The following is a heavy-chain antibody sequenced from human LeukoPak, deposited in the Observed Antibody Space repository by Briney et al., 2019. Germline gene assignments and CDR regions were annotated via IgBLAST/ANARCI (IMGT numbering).Heavy chain of an antibody. CDR1: GFSFSSYE. CDR2: ISYDGKNK. V-gene: IGHV3-30*04. CDR3: CLHYYGLGSSDY. D-gene: IGHD3-10*01. Sequence: GRSLRLSCAASGFSFSSYEMHWVRQAPGKGLDWVALISYDGKNKDYADSVKGRFTISRDNSKNTLYLQMHSLKTEDTAVYYCCLHYYGLGSSDYWGQGTLVTVSS. J-gene: IGHJ4*02.